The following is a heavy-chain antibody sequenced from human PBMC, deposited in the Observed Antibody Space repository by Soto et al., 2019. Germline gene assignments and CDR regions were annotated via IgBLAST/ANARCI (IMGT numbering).Heavy chain of an antibody. CDR2: ISSSSSYT. D-gene: IGHD5-12*01. CDR1: GFTFSDYY. CDR3: ARADSGYDWRGYFDY. Sequence: GGSLRLSCAASGFTFSDYYMSWIRQAPGKGLEWVSYISSSSSYTNYADSVKGRFTISRDNAKNSLYLQMNSLRAEDTAVYYCARADSGYDWRGYFDYWGQGTLVTVSS. J-gene: IGHJ4*02. V-gene: IGHV3-11*06.